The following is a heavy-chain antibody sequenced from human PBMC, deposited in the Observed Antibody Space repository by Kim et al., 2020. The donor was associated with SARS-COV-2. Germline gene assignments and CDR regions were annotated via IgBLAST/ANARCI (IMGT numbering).Heavy chain of an antibody. CDR2: ISYDGSNK. D-gene: IGHD2-21*01. V-gene: IGHV3-30*18. Sequence: GGSLRLSCAASGFTFSSYGMHWVRQAPGKGLEWVAVISYDGSNKYYADSVKGRFTISRDNSKNTLYLQMNSLRAEDTAVYYCAKDTPDLATCGGSVCGMDVWGQGTTVTVSS. CDR1: GFTFSSYG. CDR3: AKDTPDLATCGGSVCGMDV. J-gene: IGHJ6*02.